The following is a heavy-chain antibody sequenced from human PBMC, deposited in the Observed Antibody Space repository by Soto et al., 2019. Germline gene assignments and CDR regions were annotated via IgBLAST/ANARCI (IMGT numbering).Heavy chain of an antibody. CDR2: IDRDRST. V-gene: IGHV3-53*01. Sequence: EVQLVESGGGLIQPGGSLRRSCAASGFTFSSNYMTWVRQARGKGLEWVSVIDRDRSTNYADSVKGRFTITRDISKNTLYLQMNSLRAEDTAVYYCARDPDGPAYYDSSGFYSWGQGSLVTVSS. CDR3: ARDPDGPAYYDSSGFYS. D-gene: IGHD3-22*01. J-gene: IGHJ5*01. CDR1: GFTFSSNY.